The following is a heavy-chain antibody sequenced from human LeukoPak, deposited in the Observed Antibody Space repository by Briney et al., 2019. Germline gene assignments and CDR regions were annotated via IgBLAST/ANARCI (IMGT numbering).Heavy chain of an antibody. J-gene: IGHJ4*02. CDR3: ANRGPGTGWSFDY. V-gene: IGHV4-59*08. D-gene: IGHD6-19*01. CDR1: GGSINNYY. CDR2: IYYSGST. Sequence: SETLSLTCTVSGGSINNYYWSWIRQSPGKGLEWIGYIYYSGSTNYNPSLQSRVTISVDTSKNQFSMVLRSVTAADTAVYYCANRGPGTGWSFDYWGQGTLITVSP.